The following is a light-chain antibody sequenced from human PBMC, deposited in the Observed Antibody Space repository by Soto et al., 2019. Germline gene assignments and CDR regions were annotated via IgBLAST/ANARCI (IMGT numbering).Light chain of an antibody. CDR2: EVS. Sequence: QSVLTQPASVSGSPGQSITISCTGSTSDVGGYNYVSWYQQHPGKAPKLMIYEVSNRPSGVSNRFSGSKSGNTASLTISGLLAEDEADYYCSSYTSSSSVVFGGGTKVNVL. CDR1: TSDVGGYNY. CDR3: SSYTSSSSVV. V-gene: IGLV2-14*01. J-gene: IGLJ2*01.